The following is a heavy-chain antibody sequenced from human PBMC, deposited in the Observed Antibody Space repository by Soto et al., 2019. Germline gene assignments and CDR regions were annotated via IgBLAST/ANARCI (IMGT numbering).Heavy chain of an antibody. D-gene: IGHD4-17*01. CDR1: GGSISSYY. CDR2: IYYSGST. V-gene: IGHV4-59*08. CDR3: ARHLPYGEFYY. Sequence: PSETLSLTCTVSGGSISSYYWSWIRQPPGKGLEWIGYIYYSGSTNYNPSLKSRVTISVDTSKNQFSLKLSSVTAADTAVYYCARHLPYGEFYYWGQGTLVTVSS. J-gene: IGHJ4*02.